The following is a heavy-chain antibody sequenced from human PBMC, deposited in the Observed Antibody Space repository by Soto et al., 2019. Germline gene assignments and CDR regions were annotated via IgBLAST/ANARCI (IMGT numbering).Heavy chain of an antibody. CDR2: MNPNSGNT. CDR3: ARGGRYSGYPSDWYFDL. D-gene: IGHD5-12*01. J-gene: IGHJ2*01. V-gene: IGHV1-8*01. CDR1: GYTFTSYD. Sequence: QVQLVQSGAEVKKPGASVKVSCKASGYTFTSYDINWVRQATGQGLEWMGWMNPNSGNTGYAQKFQGRVTMTRNTAISTASLELSSLRSEDTAVYYCARGGRYSGYPSDWYFDLWGRGTLVTVSS.